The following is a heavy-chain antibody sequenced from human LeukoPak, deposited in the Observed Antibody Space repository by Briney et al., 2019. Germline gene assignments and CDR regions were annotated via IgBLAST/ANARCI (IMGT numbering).Heavy chain of an antibody. CDR1: GGSISSYY. D-gene: IGHD5-18*01. J-gene: IGHJ4*02. CDR2: ISFSGST. V-gene: IGHV4-59*01. Sequence: SETLSLTCTVSGGSISSYYWSWIRQPPGKGLEWIGYISFSGSTNYNPPLKSRVTISVDTSKYQFSLKLSSVTAADTAVYYCARDLGYSYGHTFDYWVQGTLVTVSS. CDR3: ARDLGYSYGHTFDY.